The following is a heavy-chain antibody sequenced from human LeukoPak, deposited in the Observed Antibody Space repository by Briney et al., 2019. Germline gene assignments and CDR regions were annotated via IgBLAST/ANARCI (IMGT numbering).Heavy chain of an antibody. D-gene: IGHD3-9*01. CDR2: IKQDGSEK. Sequence: GGSLRLSCAASGFTFSSYWMSWVRQAPGKGLEWVANIKQDGSEKYYVDSVKGRFTISRDNAKNSLYLQINSLRAEDTAVYYCAREMKAILTGYYTLDYWGQGTLVTVSS. J-gene: IGHJ4*02. CDR1: GFTFSSYW. CDR3: AREMKAILTGYYTLDY. V-gene: IGHV3-7*01.